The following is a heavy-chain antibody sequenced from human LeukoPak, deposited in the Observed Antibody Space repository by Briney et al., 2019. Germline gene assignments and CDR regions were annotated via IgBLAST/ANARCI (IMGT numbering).Heavy chain of an antibody. D-gene: IGHD1-26*01. V-gene: IGHV3-23*01. J-gene: IGHJ4*02. CDR3: AKDVGKWESLHFFDY. CDR1: GFTFSSYA. CDR2: ISGSDAST. Sequence: PGGSLRLSCAASGFTFSSYAMSWVRQAPGKGLERISGISGSDASTYYADSVKGRFTISRDDSRNTLYLQMNSLRGDDTAVYYCAKDVGKWESLHFFDYWGQGTLVTVSS.